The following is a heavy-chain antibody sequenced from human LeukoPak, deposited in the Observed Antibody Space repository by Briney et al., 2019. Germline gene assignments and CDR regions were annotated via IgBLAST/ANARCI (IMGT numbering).Heavy chain of an antibody. CDR1: GYTFTGYY. Sequence: GASVKVSCKASGYTFTGYYMHWVRQAPGQGLEWMGWINPNSGGTDYAQKFQGRVTMTRDTSISTAYMELSRLRSDDTAVYYCARDYMTFVVVPAAGGSDYWGQGTLVTVSS. J-gene: IGHJ4*02. D-gene: IGHD2-2*01. V-gene: IGHV1-2*02. CDR2: INPNSGGT. CDR3: ARDYMTFVVVPAAGGSDY.